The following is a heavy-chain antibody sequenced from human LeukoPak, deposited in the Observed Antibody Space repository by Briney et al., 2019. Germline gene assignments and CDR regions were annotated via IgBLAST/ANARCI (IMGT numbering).Heavy chain of an antibody. CDR1: GFTFSSYW. J-gene: IGHJ4*02. CDR2: IKQDGSEK. V-gene: IGHV3-7*01. D-gene: IGHD6-13*01. Sequence: GGSLRLSCAASGFTFSSYWMSWVRQAPGKGLEWVANIKQDGSEKYYVDSVKGRFTISRDNAKNSLYLQMNSLRAEDTAVYYCASYFSGSSRSDGSDYWGQGTLVTVSS. CDR3: ASYFSGSSRSDGSDY.